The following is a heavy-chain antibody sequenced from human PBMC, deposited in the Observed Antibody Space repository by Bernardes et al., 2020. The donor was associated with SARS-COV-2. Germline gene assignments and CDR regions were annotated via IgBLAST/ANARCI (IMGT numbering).Heavy chain of an antibody. CDR3: ASALAVAGYYYYGMDV. CDR1: GFTFSSYG. V-gene: IGHV3-33*01. D-gene: IGHD6-19*01. J-gene: IGHJ6*02. CDR2: IWYDGSNK. Sequence: GGSLRLSRAASGFTFSSYGMHWVRQAPGKGLEWVAVIWYDGSNKYYADSVKGRFTISRDNSKNTLYLQMNSLRAEDTAVYYCASALAVAGYYYYGMDVWGQGTTVTVSS.